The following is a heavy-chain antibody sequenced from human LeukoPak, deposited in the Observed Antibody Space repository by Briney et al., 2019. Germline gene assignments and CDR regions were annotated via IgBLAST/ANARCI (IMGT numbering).Heavy chain of an antibody. V-gene: IGHV1-46*01. CDR3: ARDRVDMRYFDY. CDR1: GYTFTIYY. CDR2: INPSGGST. D-gene: IGHD5-12*01. J-gene: IGHJ4*02. Sequence: ASVRLSCKASGYTFTIYYMHWVRQAPGQGLVWMGIINPSGGSTSYAQKFQGRVTMTRDTSTSTVYMELSSLRSEDTAVYYCARDRVDMRYFDYWGQGTLVTVSS.